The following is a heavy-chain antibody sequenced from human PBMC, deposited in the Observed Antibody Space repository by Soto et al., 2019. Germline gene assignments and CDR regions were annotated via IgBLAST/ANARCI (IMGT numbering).Heavy chain of an antibody. J-gene: IGHJ4*02. CDR3: ARVGAYDFWSGYYHFDY. D-gene: IGHD3-3*01. V-gene: IGHV3-23*01. CDR1: GFTFNSYA. CDR2: ISGSGGST. Sequence: EVQLLESGGGLVQPGGSLRLSCAASGFTFNSYAMSWVRQAPGKGLEWVSAISGSGGSTYYADSVKGRFTISRDNSKNTLYLQMNSLRAEDTAVYYCARVGAYDFWSGYYHFDYWGQGTLVTVSS.